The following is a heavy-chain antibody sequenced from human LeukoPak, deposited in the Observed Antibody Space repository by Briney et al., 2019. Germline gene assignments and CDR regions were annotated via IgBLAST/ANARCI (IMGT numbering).Heavy chain of an antibody. Sequence: GGSLRLSCAASGFTFSTYMMNWVRQAPGKGLEWLPYISSDSGAIYYADSVQGRFTISRDNAQKSLYLQMNSLRVEDTAVYYCVRELAYWGQGALVTVSS. V-gene: IGHV3-48*01. J-gene: IGHJ4*02. CDR3: VRELAY. CDR1: GFTFSTYM. D-gene: IGHD1-1*01. CDR2: ISSDSGAI.